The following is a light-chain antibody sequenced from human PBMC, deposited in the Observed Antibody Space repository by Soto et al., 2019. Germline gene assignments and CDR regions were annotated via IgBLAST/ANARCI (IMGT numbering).Light chain of an antibody. V-gene: IGLV1-40*01. Sequence: QSVLTQPPSVSGAPGQRVTISCTGSSSNIGAGYDVHWYQLLPGTAPKLLIYDNTNRPSGVPDRFSGSKSGTSASLAITGLQTEDEADYYCASWDDSLSGGVFGGGTKLTVL. CDR3: ASWDDSLSGGV. CDR1: SSNIGAGYD. CDR2: DNT. J-gene: IGLJ3*02.